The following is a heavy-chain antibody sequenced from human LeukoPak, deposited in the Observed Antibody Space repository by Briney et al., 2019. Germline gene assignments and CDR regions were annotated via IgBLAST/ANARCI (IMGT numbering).Heavy chain of an antibody. CDR2: ISGSGGTI. Sequence: GGSLRLSCAASGFTFRDYYMSWIRQAPGKGLEWVSYISGSGGTIYYADSVKGRFTISRDNAKNSLYLQMNSLRVEDTAVYYCARALHYDFWSSRAFGYWGQGTLVTVSS. J-gene: IGHJ4*02. CDR1: GFTFRDYY. V-gene: IGHV3-11*04. CDR3: ARALHYDFWSSRAFGY. D-gene: IGHD3-3*01.